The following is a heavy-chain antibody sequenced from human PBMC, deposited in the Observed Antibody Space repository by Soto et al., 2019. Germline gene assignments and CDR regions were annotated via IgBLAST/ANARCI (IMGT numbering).Heavy chain of an antibody. J-gene: IGHJ5*02. Sequence: QVQLQQWGAGLLKPSETLSLTCAVYGGSFSGYYWSWIRQPPGKGLEWIGEINHSGSTNYNPSLKSRVTISVDTSKNQFSLKLSSVTAADTAVYYCARGVGYSSSSGWFDPWGQGTPVTVSS. CDR1: GGSFSGYY. CDR2: INHSGST. CDR3: ARGVGYSSSSGWFDP. V-gene: IGHV4-34*01. D-gene: IGHD6-6*01.